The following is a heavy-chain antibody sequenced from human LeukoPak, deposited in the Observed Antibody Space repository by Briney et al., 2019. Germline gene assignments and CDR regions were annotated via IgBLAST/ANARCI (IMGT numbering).Heavy chain of an antibody. V-gene: IGHV3-33*01. Sequence: GRSLRLSCAASGFTFSSYGMHWVRQAPGKGLEWVAVIWYDGSNKYYADSAKGRFTISRDNSKNTLYLQMNSLRAEDTAVYYCARDRDGSGSALGDWGQGTLVTVSS. CDR1: GFTFSSYG. J-gene: IGHJ4*02. D-gene: IGHD3-10*01. CDR2: IWYDGSNK. CDR3: ARDRDGSGSALGD.